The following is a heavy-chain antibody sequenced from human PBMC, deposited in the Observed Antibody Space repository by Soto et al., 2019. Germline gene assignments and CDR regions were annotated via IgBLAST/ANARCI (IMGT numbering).Heavy chain of an antibody. CDR1: GGSFSGYY. V-gene: IGHV4-34*01. CDR2: INHSGST. CDR3: ARGRGGVTSYYGMDV. D-gene: IGHD3-16*01. Sequence: PSETLSLTCAVYGGSFSGYYWSWIRQPPGKGLEWIGEINHSGSTNYNPSLKSRVPISVDTSKNQFSLKLSSVTAADTAVYYCARGRGGVTSYYGMDVWGQGTTVTVSS. J-gene: IGHJ6*02.